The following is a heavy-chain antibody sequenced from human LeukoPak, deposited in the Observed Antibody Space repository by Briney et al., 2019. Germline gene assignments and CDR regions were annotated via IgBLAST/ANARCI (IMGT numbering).Heavy chain of an antibody. CDR3: AKGGYVGYCSGGSCYFEDF. CDR2: ISGSGGST. V-gene: IGHV3-23*01. CDR1: GFTFSNYA. J-gene: IGHJ4*02. D-gene: IGHD2-15*01. Sequence: GGSLRLSCAASGFTFSNYAMNWVRQAPGKGLEWVSGISGSGGSTYYADSVKGRFTTSRDNSDNTLYLQMNSLRPEDTAIYYCAKGGYVGYCSGGSCYFEDFWGQGTLVTVSS.